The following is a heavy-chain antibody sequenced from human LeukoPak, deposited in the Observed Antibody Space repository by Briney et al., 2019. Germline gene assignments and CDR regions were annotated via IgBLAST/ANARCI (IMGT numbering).Heavy chain of an antibody. J-gene: IGHJ4*02. CDR3: ARRAGDYSHPYDY. CDR2: IKPDASET. V-gene: IGHV3-7*03. D-gene: IGHD3-22*01. CDR1: GFTFSSSW. Sequence: GGSLRLSCAASGFTFSSSWMSWVRQAPGKGLEWVAGIKPDASETFYSDSVRGRFTISRDNAKNSLSLQMNSLRAEDTAMYYYARRAGDYSHPYDYWGQGTLVTVSS.